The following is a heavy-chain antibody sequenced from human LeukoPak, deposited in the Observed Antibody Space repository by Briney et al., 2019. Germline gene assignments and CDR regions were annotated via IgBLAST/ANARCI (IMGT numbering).Heavy chain of an antibody. CDR1: GFTFSSYS. J-gene: IGHJ4*02. D-gene: IGHD3-10*01. Sequence: GGSLRLSCAASGFTFSSYSMNWVRQAPGKGLEWVSSISSSSSYIYYADSVKGRFTISRDNAKNSLYLQMNSLRAEDTAVYYCARDLAMVRGVIRLPLFVFDYWGQGTLVTVSS. V-gene: IGHV3-21*01. CDR2: ISSSSSYI. CDR3: ARDLAMVRGVIRLPLFVFDY.